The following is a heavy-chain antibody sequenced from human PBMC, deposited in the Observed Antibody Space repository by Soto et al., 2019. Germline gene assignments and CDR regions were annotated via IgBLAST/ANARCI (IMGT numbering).Heavy chain of an antibody. CDR1: GFTFSSYE. CDR2: ISSSGSTI. CDR3: ARNGYSSSWYAFDI. Sequence: GESLKISCAASGFTFSSYEMNWVRQAPGKGLEWVSYISSSGSTIYYADSVKGRFTISRDNAKNSLYLQMNSLRAEDTAVYYCARNGYSSSWYAFDIWGQGTMVTVSS. J-gene: IGHJ3*02. D-gene: IGHD6-13*01. V-gene: IGHV3-48*03.